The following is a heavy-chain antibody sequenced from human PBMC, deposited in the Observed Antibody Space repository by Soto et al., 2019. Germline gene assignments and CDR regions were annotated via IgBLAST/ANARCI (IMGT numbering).Heavy chain of an antibody. CDR2: IIPISGTT. CDR1: GGTFNNYA. Sequence: QVQLVQSGAEVKRPESSMKVSCKPSGGTFNNYAINWVRQAPGQGLEWMGAIIPISGTTKYAQKFQGRVTMTADKSTSKVYMDLGSLRSEDTAVYYCARWGGLSCSGAVCFKKPFDYWGQGTLVTVSS. CDR3: ARWGGLSCSGAVCFKKPFDY. D-gene: IGHD2-8*02. J-gene: IGHJ4*02. V-gene: IGHV1-69*06.